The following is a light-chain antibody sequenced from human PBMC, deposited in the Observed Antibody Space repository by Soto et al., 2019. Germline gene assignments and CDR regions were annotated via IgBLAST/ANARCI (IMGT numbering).Light chain of an antibody. CDR2: LNSDGSH. CDR1: SGHSSYA. Sequence: QLVLTQSPSASASLGASVTLTCTLSSGHSSYALAWHQQQPEKGPRYLMKLNSDGSHSKGDGIPDRFSGSSSGAERYLIISSRQSEDDADYYCQTWGTGIHVFGTGTKVTVL. V-gene: IGLV4-69*01. CDR3: QTWGTGIHV. J-gene: IGLJ1*01.